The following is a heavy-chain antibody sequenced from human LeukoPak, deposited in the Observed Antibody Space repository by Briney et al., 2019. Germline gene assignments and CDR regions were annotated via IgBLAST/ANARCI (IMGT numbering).Heavy chain of an antibody. CDR2: IYTGGCEP. J-gene: IGHJ4*02. D-gene: IGHD3-16*01. CDR1: GYSFISYW. V-gene: IGHV5-51*01. CDR3: ARHFARFGDAYVSCGLYY. Sequence: GESPKISCSGSGYSFISYWNGWGRQMPGEGLEWMVSIYTGGCEPRYSPSLQGPVIISADKSKNHAFLQLSCLKAPDTAMYYCARHFARFGDAYVSCGLYYWGQGTLVTVSS.